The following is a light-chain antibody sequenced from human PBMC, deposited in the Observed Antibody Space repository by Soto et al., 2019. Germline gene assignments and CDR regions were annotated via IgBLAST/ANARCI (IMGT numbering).Light chain of an antibody. CDR1: QSVSSSY. CDR2: GAS. Sequence: EIVLTQSPGTLSLSPGERATLSCRASQSVSSSYLAWYQQRPGQAPRLLIYGASTRATGIPDRFSGCGSGTDIILTVSRLEPEDFAVYYFLQHGNSPGTFGQGTKVEI. V-gene: IGKV3-20*01. CDR3: LQHGNSPGT. J-gene: IGKJ1*01.